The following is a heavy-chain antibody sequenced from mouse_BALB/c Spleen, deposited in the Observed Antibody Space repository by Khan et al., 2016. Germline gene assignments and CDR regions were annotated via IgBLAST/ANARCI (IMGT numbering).Heavy chain of an antibody. J-gene: IGHJ3*01. CDR2: INPDSSTI. D-gene: IGHD1-1*01. CDR3: ARAGYYGYLAY. Sequence: EVQLPESGGGLVQPGGSLKLSCAASGFDFSRYWMSWVRQAPGKGLEWIGEINPDSSTINYTPSLKDNFIISRDNAKNTLYLPMSKVRSEDTALYYCARAGYYGYLAYWGQGTLVTVSA. V-gene: IGHV4-1*02. CDR1: GFDFSRYW.